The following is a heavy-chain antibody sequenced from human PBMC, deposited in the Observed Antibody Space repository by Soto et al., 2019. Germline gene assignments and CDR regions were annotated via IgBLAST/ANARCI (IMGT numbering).Heavy chain of an antibody. CDR1: GYTFTSYA. D-gene: IGHD6-13*01. CDR2: INAGNGNT. J-gene: IGHJ5*02. Sequence: PGPPVKVSCKASGYTFTSYAMHWVRQAPGQRLEWMGWINAGNGNTKYSQKFQGRVTITRDTSASTAYMELSSLRSEDTAVYYCARAPEAIAAAVDWFDPWGQGTLVTVS. CDR3: ARAPEAIAAAVDWFDP. V-gene: IGHV1-3*01.